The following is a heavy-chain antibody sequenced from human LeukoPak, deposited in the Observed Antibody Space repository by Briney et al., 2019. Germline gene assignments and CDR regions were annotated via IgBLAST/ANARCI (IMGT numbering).Heavy chain of an antibody. CDR1: GFTFSSYA. CDR2: MSYDGFNK. J-gene: IGHJ4*02. Sequence: PGRSLRLSCAASGFTFSSYAMHWVRQSLGKGREWVAVMSYDGFNKYYADSVKGRFTISRDNSKNTLYLQMNSLRAEDTAVYYCAKTKGYSYGYYFDYWGQGTLVTVSS. D-gene: IGHD5-18*01. V-gene: IGHV3-30*18. CDR3: AKTKGYSYGYYFDY.